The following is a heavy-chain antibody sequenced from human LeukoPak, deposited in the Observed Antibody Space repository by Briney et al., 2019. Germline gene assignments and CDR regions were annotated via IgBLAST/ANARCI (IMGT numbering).Heavy chain of an antibody. CDR1: GYTFTCYY. D-gene: IGHD5-18*01. CDR2: INPSGGST. V-gene: IGHV1-46*01. CDR3: ARNTVTTTSGYSYSRGYYGMDV. Sequence: ASVKVSCKASGYTFTCYYMHWVRQAPGQGLEWMGIINPSGGSTSYAQKFQGRVTMTRDTSTSTVYMELSSLRSEDTAVYYCARNTVTTTSGYSYSRGYYGMDVWGQGTTVTVSS. J-gene: IGHJ6*02.